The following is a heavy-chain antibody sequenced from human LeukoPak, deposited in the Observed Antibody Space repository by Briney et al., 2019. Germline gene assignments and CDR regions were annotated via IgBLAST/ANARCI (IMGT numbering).Heavy chain of an antibody. V-gene: IGHV4-59*02. CDR1: GGSVSSYY. J-gene: IGHJ2*01. Sequence: SETLSLTCTVSGGSVSSYYWSWIRQPPGKGLEWIGCISYTGGTNYTPSLESRVTISLDTSKNQFSLKLNSVTAADTAVYYCARVGRYGAVAGTWYFDLWGRGTLVTVSS. D-gene: IGHD6-19*01. CDR2: ISYTGGT. CDR3: ARVGRYGAVAGTWYFDL.